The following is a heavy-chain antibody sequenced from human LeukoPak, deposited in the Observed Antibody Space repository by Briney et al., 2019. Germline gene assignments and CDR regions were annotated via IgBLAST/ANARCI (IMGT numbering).Heavy chain of an antibody. D-gene: IGHD3-10*01. CDR2: INPNSGGT. CDR1: GYTFIGYY. V-gene: IGHV1-2*02. J-gene: IGHJ4*02. CDR3: ARDPSPGFGELY. Sequence: ASVKVSCKASGYTFIGYYMHWVRQAPGQGLEWMGWINPNSGGTNYAQKFQGRVTMTRDTSISTAYMELSRLRSDDTAVYYYARDPSPGFGELYWGQGTLVTVSS.